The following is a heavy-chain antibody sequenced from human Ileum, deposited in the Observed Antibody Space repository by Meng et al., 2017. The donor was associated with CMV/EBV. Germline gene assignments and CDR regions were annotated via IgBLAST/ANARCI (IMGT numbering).Heavy chain of an antibody. Sequence: SCAASGFTLSSYGMHWVRQAPGKGMEWVEVIWSDGSNENYADSVKGRFTITRDNSKNTLFLQMNSLRAEDTAVYYCATDHGGAPFDYWGQGTLVTVSS. V-gene: IGHV3-33*01. J-gene: IGHJ4*02. D-gene: IGHD3-16*01. CDR2: IWSDGSNE. CDR3: ATDHGGAPFDY. CDR1: GFTLSSYG.